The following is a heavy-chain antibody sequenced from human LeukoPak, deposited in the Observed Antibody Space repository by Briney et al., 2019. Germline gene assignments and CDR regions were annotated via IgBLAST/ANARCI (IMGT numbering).Heavy chain of an antibody. CDR1: GFTFSSYW. Sequence: PGGSLRLSCAASGFTFSSYWTLWARQAPGKGRVWVSRINSDGSSTSYADSVKGRFTISRDNAKNTLYLQMNSLRAEDTAVYYCARDHYVNNWFAPWGQGTLVTVSS. V-gene: IGHV3-74*01. CDR3: ARDHYVNNWFAP. J-gene: IGHJ5*02. D-gene: IGHD4-17*01. CDR2: INSDGSST.